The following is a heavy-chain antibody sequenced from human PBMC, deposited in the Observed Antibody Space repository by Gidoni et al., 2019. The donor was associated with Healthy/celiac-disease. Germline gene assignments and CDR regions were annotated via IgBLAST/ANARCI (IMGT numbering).Heavy chain of an antibody. D-gene: IGHD3-10*01. CDR2: IYSGGST. CDR1: GFTVSRNY. Sequence: EVQLVESGGGLVQPGGSLRFSCAASGFTVSRNYLSWVLQVPGKGREWVSVIYSGGSTYYADSVKGRFTISRDKSKNTLYLQMNSLRAEDTAVYYCARYGDENAFDIWGQGTMVTVSS. J-gene: IGHJ3*02. V-gene: IGHV3-66*02. CDR3: ARYGDENAFDI.